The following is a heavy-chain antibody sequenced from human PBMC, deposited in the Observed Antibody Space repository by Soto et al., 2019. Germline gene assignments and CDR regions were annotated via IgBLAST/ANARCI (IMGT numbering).Heavy chain of an antibody. V-gene: IGHV2-70*01. D-gene: IGHD3-22*01. Sequence: SGPTLVNPTQTLTLTCTFSGFSLSTSGMCVSWIRQPPGKALEWLALIDWDDDKYYSTSLKTRLTISKDTSKNQVVLTMTNMDPVDTATYYCARSLSDYYDSSGYYLSGLFDYWGQRTLVTVSS. CDR1: GFSLSTSGMC. CDR2: IDWDDDK. CDR3: ARSLSDYYDSSGYYLSGLFDY. J-gene: IGHJ4*02.